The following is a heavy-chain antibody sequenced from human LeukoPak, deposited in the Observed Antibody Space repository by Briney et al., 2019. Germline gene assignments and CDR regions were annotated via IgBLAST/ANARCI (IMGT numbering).Heavy chain of an antibody. Sequence: GGSLRLSCAASGFTFSSYWMHWVRQAPGKGLGWVSRINSDGSITTYADSVRGRCTISRDKAKSTLYLQMNSLRAEDTAVYYCASSTQISKYADYWGQGALVTVSS. CDR3: ASSTQISKYADY. CDR1: GFTFSSYW. V-gene: IGHV3-74*01. D-gene: IGHD2-2*01. CDR2: INSDGSIT. J-gene: IGHJ4*02.